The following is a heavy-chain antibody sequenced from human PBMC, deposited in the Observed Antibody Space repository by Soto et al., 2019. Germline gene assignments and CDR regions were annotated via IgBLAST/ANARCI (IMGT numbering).Heavy chain of an antibody. Sequence: QPGGSLRLSCAASGFTFSSYAMSWVRQAPGKGLEWVSAISGSGGSTYYADSVKGRFTISRDNSKNTLYLQMNSLRAEDTAVYYCATSSGYSNGWYRAGWFDPWGQGTLVTVSS. CDR3: ATSSGYSNGWYRAGWFDP. CDR1: GFTFSSYA. J-gene: IGHJ5*02. CDR2: ISGSGGST. D-gene: IGHD6-19*01. V-gene: IGHV3-23*01.